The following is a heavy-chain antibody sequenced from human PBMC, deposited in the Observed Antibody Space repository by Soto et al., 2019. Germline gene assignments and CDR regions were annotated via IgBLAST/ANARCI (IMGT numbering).Heavy chain of an antibody. J-gene: IGHJ4*02. CDR2: IYWDDDK. V-gene: IGHV2-5*02. CDR1: GFSLSTSGVG. D-gene: IGHD3-10*01. Sequence: QITLKESGPTLVKPTQTLTLTCTFSGFSLSTSGVGVGWIRQPPGKALEWLALIYWDDDKRYSPSLKSRLTITKDTSKNQVVLTMTNMDPVDTATYNCAHRGDRGMVRGVQHYFDYWGQGTLVTVSS. CDR3: AHRGDRGMVRGVQHYFDY.